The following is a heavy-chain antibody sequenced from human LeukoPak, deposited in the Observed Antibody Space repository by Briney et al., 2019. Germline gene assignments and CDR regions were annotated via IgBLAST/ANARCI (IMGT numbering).Heavy chain of an antibody. Sequence: QPGGFLRLSCAASGFTFSNYAMSWVRQAPGKGLEWVSTINDRGIATYYADSVKGRFTISRDNSKNTLSLQVSSLRAEDTAIYYCAKGLKTAVGPYKGYHYYMDVWGKGTTVTVSS. D-gene: IGHD5-18*01. CDR1: GFTFSNYA. CDR3: AKGLKTAVGPYKGYHYYMDV. J-gene: IGHJ6*03. CDR2: INDRGIAT. V-gene: IGHV3-23*01.